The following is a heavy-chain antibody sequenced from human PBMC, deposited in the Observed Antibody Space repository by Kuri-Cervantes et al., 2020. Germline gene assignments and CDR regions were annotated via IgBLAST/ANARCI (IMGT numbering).Heavy chain of an antibody. CDR1: GDSISSDTG. CDR2: IYHSGST. J-gene: IGHJ4*02. Sequence: SQTLSLTCVVSGDSISSDTGWSWVRQPPGKGLEWSGEIYHSGSTNYNPSLKSRVTISVDKSKNQFSLKLSSVTAADTAVYYCARETTKRGSDYWGQGTLVTVSS. V-gene: IGHV4-4*02. CDR3: ARETTKRGSDY. D-gene: IGHD1/OR15-1a*01.